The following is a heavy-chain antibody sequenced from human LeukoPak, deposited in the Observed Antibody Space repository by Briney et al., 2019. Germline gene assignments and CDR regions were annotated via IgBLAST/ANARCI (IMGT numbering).Heavy chain of an antibody. CDR3: ASQGSSGYYPQIPFDY. Sequence: GASVKVSCKASGYTFTSYDINWVRQATGQGLEWMGGIIPIFGTANYAQKFQGRVTITTDESTSTAYMELSSLRSEDTAVYYCASQGSSGYYPQIPFDYWGQGTLVTVSS. V-gene: IGHV1-69*05. J-gene: IGHJ4*02. CDR1: GYTFTSYD. CDR2: IIPIFGTA. D-gene: IGHD3-22*01.